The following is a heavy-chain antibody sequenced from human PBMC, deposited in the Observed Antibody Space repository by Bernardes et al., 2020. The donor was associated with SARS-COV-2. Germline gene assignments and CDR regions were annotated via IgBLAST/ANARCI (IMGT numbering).Heavy chain of an antibody. V-gene: IGHV1-2*02. D-gene: IGHD3-22*01. J-gene: IGHJ6*02. Sequence: SVKVSCKASGYTFTGYYMHWVRQAPGQGLEWMGWINPNSGGTNYAQKFQGRVTMTRDTSISTAYMELSRLRSDDTAVYYCAIPPTNYDRYGMDVWGQGTTVTVSS. CDR1: GYTFTGYY. CDR2: INPNSGGT. CDR3: AIPPTNYDRYGMDV.